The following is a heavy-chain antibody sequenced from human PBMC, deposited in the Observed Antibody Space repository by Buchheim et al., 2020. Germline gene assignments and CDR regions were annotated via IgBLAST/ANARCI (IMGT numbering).Heavy chain of an antibody. CDR2: ISYDGSNK. D-gene: IGHD3-3*01. Sequence: QVQLVESGGGVVQPGRSLRLSCAASGFTFSSYGMHWVRQAPGKGLEWVAVISYDGSNKYYADSVKGRFTISRDNSKNTLYLQMNSLRAEDTAVYYCAKVLFHYDFWSGYYIGLFDYYYYGMDVWGQGTT. CDR1: GFTFSSYG. CDR3: AKVLFHYDFWSGYYIGLFDYYYYGMDV. J-gene: IGHJ6*02. V-gene: IGHV3-30*18.